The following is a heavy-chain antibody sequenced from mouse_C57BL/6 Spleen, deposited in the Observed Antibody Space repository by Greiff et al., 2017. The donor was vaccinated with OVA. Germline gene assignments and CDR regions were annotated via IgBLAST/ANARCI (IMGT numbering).Heavy chain of an antibody. CDR1: GYTFTSYT. CDR2: INPSSGDT. D-gene: IGHD1-1*01. Sequence: VQLVESGAELARPGASVKMSCKASGYTFTSYTMHWVKQRPGQGLEWIGYINPSSGDTKYNQKFKDKATLTADKSSSTAYMQLSSLTSEDSAVYYCAREGSFITTVVAKAYWGQGTLVTVSA. CDR3: AREGSFITTVVAKAY. J-gene: IGHJ3*01. V-gene: IGHV1-4*01.